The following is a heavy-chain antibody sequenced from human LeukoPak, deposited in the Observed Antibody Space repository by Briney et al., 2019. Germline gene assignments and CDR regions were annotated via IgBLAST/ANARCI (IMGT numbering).Heavy chain of an antibody. V-gene: IGHV3-23*01. CDR2: ISGSGGST. CDR3: AKDVFELYDIYDH. CDR1: GFTFSNYA. D-gene: IGHD3-9*01. J-gene: IGHJ4*02. Sequence: GGSLRLSCTASGFTFSNYAMSWVRQAPGKGLEWVSAISGSGGSTFNADSVKGRFTISRDNSKNTLYLQMNSLRAEDTAVYYCAKDVFELYDIYDHWGQGTLVTVSS.